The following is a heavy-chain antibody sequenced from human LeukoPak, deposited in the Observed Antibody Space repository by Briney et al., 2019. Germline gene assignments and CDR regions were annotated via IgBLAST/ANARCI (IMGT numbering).Heavy chain of an antibody. CDR2: INPSGRTT. CDR1: GYTFTIYF. D-gene: IGHD6-13*01. Sequence: ASVKVSFKSSGYTFTIYFIHWVRQAPGQGLEWMGIINPSGRTTSYAQKFQGRVTMTRDTSTSTVYMELSSLRSEDTAVYYCARGESSTKFGYWGQGTLVTVSS. CDR3: ARGESSTKFGY. J-gene: IGHJ4*02. V-gene: IGHV1-46*01.